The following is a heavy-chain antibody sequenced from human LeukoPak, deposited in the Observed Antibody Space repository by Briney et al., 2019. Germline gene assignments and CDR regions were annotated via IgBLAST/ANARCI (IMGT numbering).Heavy chain of an antibody. CDR1: GFTFSSYS. Sequence: GGSLRLSCAASGFTFSSYSMNWVRQAPGKGLEWVSSISSSSSYIYYADSVKGRFTISRDNAKNSLYLQMNSLRAEDTAVYYCARDLAYCGGDCYSGVDYWGQGTLVTVSS. CDR2: ISSSSSYI. V-gene: IGHV3-21*01. D-gene: IGHD2-21*02. J-gene: IGHJ4*02. CDR3: ARDLAYCGGDCYSGVDY.